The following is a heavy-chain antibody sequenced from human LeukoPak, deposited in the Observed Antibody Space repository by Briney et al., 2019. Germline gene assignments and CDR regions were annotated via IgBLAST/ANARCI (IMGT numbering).Heavy chain of an antibody. CDR2: ISAYNGNT. CDR1: GYTFTSYG. Sequence: GASVKVSCKASGYTFTSYGISWLRQAPGQGLEWMGWISAYNGNTNYAQKLQGRVTMTTDTSTSTAYMELRSLRSDDTAVYYCARDDRYGSGSYYSYWGQGTLVTVSP. CDR3: ARDDRYGSGSYYSY. D-gene: IGHD3-10*01. J-gene: IGHJ4*02. V-gene: IGHV1-18*01.